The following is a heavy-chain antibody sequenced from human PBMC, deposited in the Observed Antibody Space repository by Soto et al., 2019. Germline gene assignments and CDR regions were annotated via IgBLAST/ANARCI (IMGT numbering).Heavy chain of an antibody. CDR3: AREYTETVAGPTPYYFDY. D-gene: IGHD6-19*01. J-gene: IGHJ4*02. V-gene: IGHV4-4*07. Sequence: QVQLQESGPGLVKPSETLSLTCSVSGDSISNNYWSWIRQPAGKGLEWIGRIYITGDANYNASLKSRVTMSVDTSKSQFSLKLSSVTAADTAVYYCAREYTETVAGPTPYYFDYWGQGTLVTVS. CDR1: GDSISNNY. CDR2: IYITGDA.